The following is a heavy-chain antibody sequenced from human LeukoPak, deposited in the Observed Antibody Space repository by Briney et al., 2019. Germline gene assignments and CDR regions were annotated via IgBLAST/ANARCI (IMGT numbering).Heavy chain of an antibody. V-gene: IGHV4-61*02. CDR3: ARALGCGSYSCYPDF. J-gene: IGHJ4*02. CDR2: FYTSGDT. D-gene: IGHD2-2*01. CDR1: GGSISSGSYY. Sequence: SQTLCLTCTVSGGSISSGSYYWSWIRQPAGKGLEWIGRFYTSGDTNYNPSLKSRVTISVDTSKNQFSLNLSSVTAADTAVYYCARALGCGSYSCYPDFWGQGTLVTVSS.